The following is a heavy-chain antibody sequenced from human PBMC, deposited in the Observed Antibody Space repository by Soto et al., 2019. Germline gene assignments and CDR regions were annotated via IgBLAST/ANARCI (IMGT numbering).Heavy chain of an antibody. J-gene: IGHJ4*02. Sequence: LSLTCTVSGGSISSGGYYWSWIRQHPGKGLEWIGYIYYSGSTYYNPSLKSRVTISVDTSKNQFSLKLSSVTAADTAVYYCARSNVQVYYFDYWGQGTLVTVSS. D-gene: IGHD2-8*01. CDR2: IYYSGST. V-gene: IGHV4-31*03. CDR1: GGSISSGGYY. CDR3: ARSNVQVYYFDY.